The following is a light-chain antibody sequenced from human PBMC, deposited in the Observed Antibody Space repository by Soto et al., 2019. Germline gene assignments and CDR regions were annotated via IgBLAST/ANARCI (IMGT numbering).Light chain of an antibody. Sequence: EIVMTQSPATLSLSPGERATLSCRASQSVSSNLAWYQQKPGQAPSLLIYGASTRATGIPARFSGSGSGTEFTLTISSLQSEDFAVYYCQQYNNSPQTFGQGTKVEIK. J-gene: IGKJ1*01. CDR1: QSVSSN. V-gene: IGKV3-15*01. CDR3: QQYNNSPQT. CDR2: GAS.